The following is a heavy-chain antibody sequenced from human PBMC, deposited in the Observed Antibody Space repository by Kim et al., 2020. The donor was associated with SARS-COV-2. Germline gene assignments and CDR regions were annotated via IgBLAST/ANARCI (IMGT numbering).Heavy chain of an antibody. Sequence: SETLSLTCTVSGGSISSYYWSWIRQPPGKGLEWIGNIYYSGSTNFNPSLKSRVTISVDTSKNQFSLKLSSVTAADTAAYYCARDSRYYYGSGSSDYGMDVWGQGPTVTVSS. CDR3: ARDSRYYYGSGSSDYGMDV. D-gene: IGHD3-10*01. CDR1: GGSISSYY. CDR2: IYYSGST. V-gene: IGHV4-59*01. J-gene: IGHJ6*02.